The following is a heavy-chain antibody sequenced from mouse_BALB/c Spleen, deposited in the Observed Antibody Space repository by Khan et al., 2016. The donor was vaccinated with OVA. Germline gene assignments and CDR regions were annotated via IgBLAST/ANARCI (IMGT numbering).Heavy chain of an antibody. CDR3: ARSDYYGSSTWFAY. CDR1: GYTFSSYW. D-gene: IGHD1-1*01. J-gene: IGHJ3*01. CDR2: IDPSDSHT. Sequence: QLQQSGAELVKPGASVKLSCKASGYTFSSYWMHWVKQRPGQGLEWIGEIDPSDSHTNYNQKFKGKATLNVDKSSSTAYMHLSSLAVEDSAVYYCARSDYYGSSTWFAYWGQGTLVTVSA. V-gene: IGHV1-69*02.